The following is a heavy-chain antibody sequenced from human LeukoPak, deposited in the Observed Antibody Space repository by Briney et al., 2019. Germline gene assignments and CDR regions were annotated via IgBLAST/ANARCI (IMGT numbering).Heavy chain of an antibody. CDR1: GGSFSGYY. D-gene: IGHD5-12*01. CDR2: INHSGST. J-gene: IGHJ2*01. CDR3: ARALVRATMVWYFDL. V-gene: IGHV4-34*01. Sequence: PSETLSLTCAVYGGSFSGYYWSWIRQPPGKGLEWIGEINHSGSTNYNPSLKSRVTISVDTSKNQFSLKLSSVTAADTAVYYCARALVRATMVWYFDLWGRGTLVTVSS.